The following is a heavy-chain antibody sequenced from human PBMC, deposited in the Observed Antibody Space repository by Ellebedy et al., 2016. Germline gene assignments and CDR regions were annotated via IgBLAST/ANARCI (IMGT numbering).Heavy chain of an antibody. V-gene: IGHV1-46*01. Sequence: ASVKVSCKASGYTFTSYYMHWVRQAPGQGLEWMGVINPSGGSTSYAQKFQGRVTMTTDTSTSTIYMELSSLRSEDTAVYYCARDRGSIVGGGFDPWGQGTLVTVSS. D-gene: IGHD1-26*01. CDR3: ARDRGSIVGGGFDP. CDR2: INPSGGST. CDR1: GYTFTSYY. J-gene: IGHJ5*02.